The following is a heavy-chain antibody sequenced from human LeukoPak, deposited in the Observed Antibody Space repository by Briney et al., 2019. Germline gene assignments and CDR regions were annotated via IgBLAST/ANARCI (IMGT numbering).Heavy chain of an antibody. V-gene: IGHV3-53*01. D-gene: IGHD6-19*01. CDR1: GFTVSSNY. CDR2: IYSGGST. J-gene: IGHJ4*02. CDR3: ARGTAVAVDGGESFDY. Sequence: EGSLRLSCAASGFTVSSNYMSWVRQAPGKGLEWVSVIYSGGSTYYADSVKGRFTISRDNSKNTLYLQMNSLRAEDTAVYYCARGTAVAVDGGESFDYWGQGTLVTVSS.